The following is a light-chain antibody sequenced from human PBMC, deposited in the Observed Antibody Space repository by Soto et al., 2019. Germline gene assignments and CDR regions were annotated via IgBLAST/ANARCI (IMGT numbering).Light chain of an antibody. J-gene: IGKJ4*01. V-gene: IGKV1-8*01. Sequence: AIRITQSPSSLSASTLERFTITCRASQGISSYLAWYQQKPGKAPKLLIYAASTLQSGVPSRFSGSGSGTDFTLTISCLQSEDFATYYCQQYYSYPLTFGGGTKVDNK. CDR1: QGISSY. CDR2: AAS. CDR3: QQYYSYPLT.